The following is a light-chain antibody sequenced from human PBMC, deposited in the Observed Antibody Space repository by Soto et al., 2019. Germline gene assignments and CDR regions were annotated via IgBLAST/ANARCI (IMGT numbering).Light chain of an antibody. CDR1: SSDVGGFDY. CDR2: DVR. Sequence: QSVLTQPASVSGSAGQSITISCTGTSSDVGGFDYVSWYQQSPGKAPRVLIYDVRNRPSGISYRFSGSRSGNTASLTISGLQAEDEADYYCLSYTTSRTYVFGTGTKVTVL. CDR3: LSYTTSRTYV. V-gene: IGLV2-14*01. J-gene: IGLJ1*01.